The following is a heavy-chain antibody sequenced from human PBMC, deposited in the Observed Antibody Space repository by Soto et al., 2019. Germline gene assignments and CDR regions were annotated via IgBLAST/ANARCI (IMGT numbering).Heavy chain of an antibody. J-gene: IGHJ6*02. Sequence: GASVKVSCKASGGTFSSYAISWVRQAPGQGLEWMGGIIPIFGTANYAQKFQGRVTITADESTSTAYMELSSLRSEDTAVYYCARDQRVGTDNYYSYGMDVWGQGTTVTVSS. CDR2: IIPIFGTA. CDR3: ARDQRVGTDNYYSYGMDV. V-gene: IGHV1-69*13. D-gene: IGHD1-1*01. CDR1: GGTFSSYA.